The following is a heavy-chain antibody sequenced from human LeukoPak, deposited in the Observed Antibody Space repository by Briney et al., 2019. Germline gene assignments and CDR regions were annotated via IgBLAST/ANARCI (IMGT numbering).Heavy chain of an antibody. D-gene: IGHD3-3*01. CDR1: GGSISSGGYS. V-gene: IGHV4-30-2*01. Sequence: SETLSLTCAVSGGSISSGGYSWSWIRQPPGKGLEWIGYIYHSGSTYYNPSLKSRVTISVDTSKNQFSLKLSSVTAADTAVYYCARDRLSDYDFWSGYYLRGHRSRYFDIWGQGTMVTVSS. CDR2: IYHSGST. CDR3: ARDRLSDYDFWSGYYLRGHRSRYFDI. J-gene: IGHJ3*02.